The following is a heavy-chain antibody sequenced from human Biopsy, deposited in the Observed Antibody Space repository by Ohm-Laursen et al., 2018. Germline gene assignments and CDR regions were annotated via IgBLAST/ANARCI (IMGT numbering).Heavy chain of an antibody. V-gene: IGHV1-2*02. J-gene: IGHJ4*02. CDR2: INCKTGAT. Sequence: ASVKVVSCKASSYTFTDYNIHWMRQAPGQGLEWLGYINCKTGATNYAQKFQGTVTMTRDTSISTAYLALGSLRSADTAIYYCARDPLNGHKHFDYWGQGSLVTVSS. CDR3: ARDPLNGHKHFDY. CDR1: SYTFTDYN. D-gene: IGHD2-8*01.